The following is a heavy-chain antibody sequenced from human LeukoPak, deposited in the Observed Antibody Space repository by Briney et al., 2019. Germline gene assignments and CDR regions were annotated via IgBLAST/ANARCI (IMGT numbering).Heavy chain of an antibody. CDR3: ARSDIVATRHAFDI. D-gene: IGHD5-12*01. CDR1: GGSISSGNYY. J-gene: IGHJ3*02. CDR2: IYTSGST. Sequence: SETLSLTCTVSGGSISSGNYYWSWIRQPAGKGLEWIGRIYTSGSTNYNPSLKTRVTISVDTSKNQFSLKLSSVTAADTAVYYCARSDIVATRHAFDIWGQGTMVTVSS. V-gene: IGHV4-61*02.